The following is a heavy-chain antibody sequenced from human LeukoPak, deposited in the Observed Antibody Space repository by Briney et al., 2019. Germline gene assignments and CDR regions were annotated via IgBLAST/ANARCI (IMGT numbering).Heavy chain of an antibody. CDR2: IKGDGSNT. V-gene: IGHV3-74*01. J-gene: IGHJ3*02. CDR1: GFTFSNYW. D-gene: IGHD2-21*01. CDR3: VREMVIPGTFDI. Sequence: QTGGSLRLSCAASGFTFSNYWMHWVRQAPGKGLVWVSHIKGDGSNTNYADSVKGRFTISRDNTKNTLFLQMDSLRVEDTAVYYCVREMVIPGTFDIWGQGTMVTVSS.